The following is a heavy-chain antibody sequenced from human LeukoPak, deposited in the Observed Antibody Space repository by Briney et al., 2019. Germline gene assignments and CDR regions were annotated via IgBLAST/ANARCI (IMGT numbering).Heavy chain of an antibody. D-gene: IGHD2-2*01. J-gene: IGHJ4*02. V-gene: IGHV3-30-3*02. CDR2: ISYDGSNK. CDR1: GFTFSSYA. CDR3: AKYIVVVSAKGDYFDH. Sequence: PGRSLRLSCAASGFTFSSYAMHWVRQAPGKGLEWVAVISYDGSNKYYADSVKGRFTISRDNSKNTLYLQMNSLRAEDTAVYYCAKYIVVVSAKGDYFDHWGQGTLVTVSP.